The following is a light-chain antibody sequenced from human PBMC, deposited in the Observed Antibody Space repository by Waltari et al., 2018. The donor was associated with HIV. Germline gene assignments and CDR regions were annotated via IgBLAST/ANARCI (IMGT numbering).Light chain of an antibody. CDR1: RSNLGTGYD. Sequence: QSVLTQAPSVSGAPGQRVTISCTGSRSNLGTGYDVQWYQQLPGTAPKLLIYANNQRPSGVPARFSGSKSATSASLVITGLQAEDEADYYCQSYDSSLNGHVVFGGGTKVTVL. V-gene: IGLV1-40*01. CDR2: ANN. J-gene: IGLJ2*01. CDR3: QSYDSSLNGHVV.